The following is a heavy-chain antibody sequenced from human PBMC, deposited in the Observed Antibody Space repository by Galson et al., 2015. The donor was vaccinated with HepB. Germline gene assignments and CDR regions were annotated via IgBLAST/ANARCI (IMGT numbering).Heavy chain of an antibody. D-gene: IGHD6-19*01. J-gene: IGHJ3*02. CDR2: ISYDGSNK. CDR3: ARGGYSSGRAFDI. V-gene: IGHV3-30-3*01. CDR1: GFTFSSYA. Sequence: SLRLSCAASGFTFSSYAMHWVRQAPGKGLEWVAVISYDGSNKYYADSVKGRFTISRDNSKNTLYLQMNSLRAEDTAVYYCARGGYSSGRAFDIWGQGTMVTVSS.